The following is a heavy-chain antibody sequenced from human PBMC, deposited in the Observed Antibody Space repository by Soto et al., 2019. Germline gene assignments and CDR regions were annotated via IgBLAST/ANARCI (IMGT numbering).Heavy chain of an antibody. CDR1: GFTFSTYS. J-gene: IGHJ4*02. Sequence: EVQLVESGGGLVQPGGSLRLSCAASGFTFSTYSMNWVRQAPGKGLEWVSYISSSSSTIFYTDSVKGRFTVSRDNAKNSLCLQMNSLRAEGTAVYYCARATYYYDSSGPPAYWGQGTLVFVSS. D-gene: IGHD3-22*01. V-gene: IGHV3-48*01. CDR2: ISSSSSTI. CDR3: ARATYYYDSSGPPAY.